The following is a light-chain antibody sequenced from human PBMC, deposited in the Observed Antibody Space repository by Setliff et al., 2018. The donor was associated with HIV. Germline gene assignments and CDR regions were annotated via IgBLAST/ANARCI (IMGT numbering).Light chain of an antibody. Sequence: QSALTQPASVSESPGQSITISCTGTSSDVGSYNLVSWYRQYPGKAPTLMIYEVSGRPSGVSNRFSGSKSGNTASLTISGLQAEDEADYYCCSYAGSSTFAVFGGGTKVTVL. CDR2: EVS. V-gene: IGLV2-23*02. J-gene: IGLJ3*02. CDR1: SSDVGSYNL. CDR3: CSYAGSSTFAV.